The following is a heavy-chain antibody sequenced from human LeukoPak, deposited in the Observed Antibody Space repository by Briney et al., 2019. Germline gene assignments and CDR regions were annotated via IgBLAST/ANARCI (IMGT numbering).Heavy chain of an antibody. V-gene: IGHV1-8*02. D-gene: IGHD3-10*01. CDR3: ARGGHYYGSGSYLFDP. CDR2: MNPNSGNT. Sequence: ASVKVSCKASGYTFTSYYMHWVRQAPGQGLEWMGWMNPNSGNTAYAQKFQGRVTMTRNTSISTVYMELSSLRSEDTAVYYCARGGHYYGSGSYLFDPWGQGTLVTVSS. J-gene: IGHJ5*02. CDR1: GYTFTSYY.